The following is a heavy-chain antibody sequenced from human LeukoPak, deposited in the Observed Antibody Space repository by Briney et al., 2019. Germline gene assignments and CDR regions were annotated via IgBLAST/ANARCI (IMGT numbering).Heavy chain of an antibody. CDR1: GFTFSYYT. CDR2: ISYDGSNK. CDR3: ARVLNYYDSSGYYFSY. V-gene: IGHV3-30-3*01. J-gene: IGHJ4*02. Sequence: PGRSLRLSCAASGFTFSYYTMHWVRQAPGKGLEWVAVISYDGSNKYYADSVKGRFTLSRDNSKNTLYLQMNSLRAEDTAVYYCARVLNYYDSSGYYFSYWGQATPATVSS. D-gene: IGHD3-22*01.